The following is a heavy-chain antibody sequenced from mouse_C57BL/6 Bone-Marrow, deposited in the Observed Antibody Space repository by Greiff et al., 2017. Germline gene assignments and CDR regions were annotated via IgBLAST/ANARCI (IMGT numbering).Heavy chain of an antibody. J-gene: IGHJ4*01. CDR3: ARGDGYYVYYAIDY. CDR1: GYTFTSYW. D-gene: IGHD2-3*01. Sequence: VQLQQPGAELVKPGASVKMSCKASGYTFTSYWITWVKQRPGQGLEWIGDIYPGSGSTNYNEKFKSKATLTVDTSSSTAYMQLSSLTSEDSAVYYCARGDGYYVYYAIDYWGQGTSVTVSS. V-gene: IGHV1-55*01. CDR2: IYPGSGST.